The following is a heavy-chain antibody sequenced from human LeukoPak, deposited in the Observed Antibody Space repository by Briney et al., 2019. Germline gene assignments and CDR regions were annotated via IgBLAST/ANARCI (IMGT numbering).Heavy chain of an antibody. CDR2: IYHSGSP. Sequence: SGTLSLTCAVSGGSISSNNWWGWVRQPPGKGLEWIGEIYHSGSPNYNPSLKSRVTISVDTSKNQFSLKLSSVTAADTAVYYCARHGSGSGWPEGWFDPWGQGTLVTVSS. V-gene: IGHV4-4*02. CDR3: ARHGSGSGWPEGWFDP. J-gene: IGHJ5*02. D-gene: IGHD6-19*01. CDR1: GGSISSNNW.